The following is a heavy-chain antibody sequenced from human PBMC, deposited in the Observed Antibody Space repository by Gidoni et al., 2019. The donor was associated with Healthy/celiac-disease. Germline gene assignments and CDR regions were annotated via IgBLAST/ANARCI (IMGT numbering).Heavy chain of an antibody. CDR3: ARDGTLVVGATRYYYGMDV. V-gene: IGHV3-33*01. Sequence: QVQLVESGGGVVQPGRSLRLSCAASGFTFSSSGLHWVRQAPGKGLEWVAVIWYDGSNKYYADSVKGRFTISRDNSKNTLYLQMNSLRAEDTAVYYCARDGTLVVGATRYYYGMDVWGQGTTVTVSS. CDR2: IWYDGSNK. CDR1: GFTFSSSG. D-gene: IGHD1-26*01. J-gene: IGHJ6*02.